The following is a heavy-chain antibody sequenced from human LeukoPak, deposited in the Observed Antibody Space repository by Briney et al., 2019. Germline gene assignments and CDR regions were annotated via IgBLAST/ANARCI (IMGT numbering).Heavy chain of an antibody. V-gene: IGHV3-33*01. CDR1: GFTFSSYG. Sequence: GRSLRLSCAASGFTFSSYGMHWVRQAPGKGLEWVAVIWYDGSNKYYADSVKGRFTISRDNSKNTLYLQMNSLRAEDTAVYYCARDLNVVVVAATEYPGYWGQGTLVTVSS. CDR2: IWYDGSNK. J-gene: IGHJ4*02. CDR3: ARDLNVVVVAATEYPGY. D-gene: IGHD2-15*01.